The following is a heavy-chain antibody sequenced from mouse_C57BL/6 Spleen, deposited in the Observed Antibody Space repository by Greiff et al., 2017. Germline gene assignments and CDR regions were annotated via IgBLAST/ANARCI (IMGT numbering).Heavy chain of an antibody. V-gene: IGHV14-2*01. CDR3: AYCDGSSYWYFDV. CDR1: GFNINDYY. Sequence: VQLQQSGAELVKPGASVKLSCTASGFNINDYYMHWVKQRTEQGLAWIGRIDPEDGETKYAPKFQGKATITADTSSNTAYLQLSSLTSEDTAVYYCAYCDGSSYWYFDVWGTGTTVTVSS. CDR2: IDPEDGET. J-gene: IGHJ1*03. D-gene: IGHD1-1*01.